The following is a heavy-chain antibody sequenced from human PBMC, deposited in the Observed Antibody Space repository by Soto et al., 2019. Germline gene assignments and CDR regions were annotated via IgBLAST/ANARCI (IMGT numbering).Heavy chain of an antibody. Sequence: EVQLVESGGGLVKPGGSLRVSCVASGFTFTTYGMNWVRQAPGKGLEWVSFISSRSGSHIYYAESVRGRFTISRDNAKNSLFLQMESLRAEDTAVYYCVRKGVSQLEYWGQGTLVTVSS. V-gene: IGHV3-21*01. CDR3: VRKGVSQLEY. D-gene: IGHD2-8*01. CDR2: ISSRSGSHI. J-gene: IGHJ4*02. CDR1: GFTFTTYG.